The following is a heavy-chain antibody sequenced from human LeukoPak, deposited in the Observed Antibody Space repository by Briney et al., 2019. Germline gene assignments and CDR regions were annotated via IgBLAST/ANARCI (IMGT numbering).Heavy chain of an antibody. V-gene: IGHV3-23*01. CDR1: GFTVRDSA. Sequence: GGSLRLSCAPSGFTVRDSAINSVRQAPGKGLEWVSSISAAGGATYYADSVKGRFAISRVNSKNVVYLQMNSLRPDDTAVYYYARWVQLWYFDYWGHGTLVTVSS. J-gene: IGHJ4*01. CDR3: ARWVQLWYFDY. D-gene: IGHD1-1*01. CDR2: ISAAGGAT.